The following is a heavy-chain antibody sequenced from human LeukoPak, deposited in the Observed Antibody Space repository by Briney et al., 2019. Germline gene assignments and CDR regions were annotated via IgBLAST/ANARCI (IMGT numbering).Heavy chain of an antibody. CDR2: IWYDGSNK. Sequence: GGSLRLSCAASGFTFSSYGMHWVRQAPGKGLEWVAVIWYDGSNKYYADSVKGRFTISRDNSKNTLYLQMNSLRAEDTAVYYCAGEGMEVYGDHYFDYWGQGTLVTVSS. D-gene: IGHD4-17*01. V-gene: IGHV3-33*01. J-gene: IGHJ4*02. CDR3: AGEGMEVYGDHYFDY. CDR1: GFTFSSYG.